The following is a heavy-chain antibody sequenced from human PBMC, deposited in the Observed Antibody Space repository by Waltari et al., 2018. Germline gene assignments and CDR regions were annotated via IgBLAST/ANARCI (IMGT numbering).Heavy chain of an antibody. CDR1: GGSFSGYY. V-gene: IGHV4-34*01. CDR3: ARGRRIGTYYYYYYMDV. Sequence: QVQLQQWGAGLLKPSETLSLTCAVYGGSFSGYYWSWIRQPPGKGLEWIGEINHDGSTNYNPSLKRRVTISADATKNQFSLKLSSVTAADTAVYYCARGRRIGTYYYYYYMDVWGKGTTVTVSS. J-gene: IGHJ6*03. CDR2: INHDGST.